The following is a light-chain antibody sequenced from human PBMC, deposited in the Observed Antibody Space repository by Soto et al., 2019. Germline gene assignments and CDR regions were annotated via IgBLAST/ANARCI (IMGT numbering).Light chain of an antibody. Sequence: EIVMTQSPATLSVSPGDRATLSCRASQSVTSNLAWYQQKPGQAPRLLIYGASTRATGIPARFSGSGSGTEFTLTISSLEPEDFAVYYCQQYGSSWTFGQGTKVDI. CDR1: QSVTSN. J-gene: IGKJ1*01. V-gene: IGKV3-15*01. CDR2: GAS. CDR3: QQYGSSWT.